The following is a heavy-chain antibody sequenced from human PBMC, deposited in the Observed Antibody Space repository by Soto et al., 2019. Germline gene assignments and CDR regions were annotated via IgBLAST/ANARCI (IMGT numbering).Heavy chain of an antibody. CDR1: GFTFYTYG. Sequence: QVQLVESGGGVVQPGRSLRLSCAATGFTFYTYGMNWVRQAPGKGPEWVAVIWYDGSIKYYTESVKGRFTTSRDNSKNMMYLQMNSLRAEDTAVYYCASVACTGNNCRPYFYYGMDVWGHGTTVIVSS. CDR2: IWYDGSIK. CDR3: ASVACTGNNCRPYFYYGMDV. D-gene: IGHD2-8*02. V-gene: IGHV3-33*01. J-gene: IGHJ6*02.